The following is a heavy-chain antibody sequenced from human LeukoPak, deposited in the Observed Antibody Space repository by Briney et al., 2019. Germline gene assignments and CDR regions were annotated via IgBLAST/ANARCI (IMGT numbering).Heavy chain of an antibody. CDR1: GYTFTGYY. D-gene: IGHD6-19*01. CDR2: INPNSGGT. V-gene: IGHV1-2*02. J-gene: IGHJ3*01. CDR3: ARGGVGAGTGAFDL. Sequence: ASVKVSCKASGYTFTGYYMHWVRQAPGQGLEWMGWINPNSGGTNYAQKFQGRVTMTTDTSTSTAYMEVRSLRSDDTAVYYCARGGVGAGTGAFDLWGQGTMVTVSS.